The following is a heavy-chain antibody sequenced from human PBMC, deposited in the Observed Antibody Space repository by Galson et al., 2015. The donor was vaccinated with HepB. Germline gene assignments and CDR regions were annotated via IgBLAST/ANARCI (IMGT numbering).Heavy chain of an antibody. Sequence: SLRLSCAAYGSTFRSYAMTWVRQAPGRGLDWVSSISGSGGNTYYTASVKGRFTISRDNSKHTLFLQMKSLRVEDTAVYFCAKEGRNGYFGVYGGFDVWGHGTLVTVSS. D-gene: IGHD3-22*01. J-gene: IGHJ3*01. CDR1: GSTFRSYA. V-gene: IGHV3-23*01. CDR3: AKEGRNGYFGVYGGFDV. CDR2: ISGSGGNT.